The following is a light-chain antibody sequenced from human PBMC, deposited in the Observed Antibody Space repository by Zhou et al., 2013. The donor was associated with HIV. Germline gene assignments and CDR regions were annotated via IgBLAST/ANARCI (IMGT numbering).Light chain of an antibody. CDR2: SAS. Sequence: DIQMIQFPSSMSASVGDRVIIVCRASEDITSSLGWYQQRPGRAPKLLIYSASRLQDGVPSRFSGSGSGTEFTLSISSLQPEDFATYYCQQANSFPWTFGQGTKVEVK. J-gene: IGKJ1*01. V-gene: IGKV1-12*02. CDR3: QQANSFPWT. CDR1: EDITSS.